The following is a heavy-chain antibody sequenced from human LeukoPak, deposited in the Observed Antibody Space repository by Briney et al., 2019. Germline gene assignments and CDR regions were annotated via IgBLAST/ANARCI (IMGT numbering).Heavy chain of an antibody. V-gene: IGHV4-34*01. CDR2: INHSGST. D-gene: IGHD3-10*01. Sequence: SETLSLTCAVYGGSFSGYYWSWIRQPPGKGLERIGEINHSGSTNYNPSRKSRVTISVDTSKNQFSLKLSSVTAADTAVYYCARGLSTRVRGVISNWFDPWGQGTLVTVSS. J-gene: IGHJ5*02. CDR1: GGSFSGYY. CDR3: ARGLSTRVRGVISNWFDP.